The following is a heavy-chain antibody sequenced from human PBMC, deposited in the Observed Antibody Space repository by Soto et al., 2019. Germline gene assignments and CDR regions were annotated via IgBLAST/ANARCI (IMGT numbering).Heavy chain of an antibody. CDR1: GFTFSSYA. CDR3: ARLYGSGTFDY. Sequence: QVQLVESGGGVVQPGRSLRLSCAASGFTFSSYAMHWVRQAPGKGLEWVAVISYDGSNKYYADSVKGRFTISRDNSKNTLYLQMNSLRAEDTAVYYCARLYGSGTFDYWGQGTLVTVS. J-gene: IGHJ4*02. CDR2: ISYDGSNK. V-gene: IGHV3-30-3*01. D-gene: IGHD3-10*01.